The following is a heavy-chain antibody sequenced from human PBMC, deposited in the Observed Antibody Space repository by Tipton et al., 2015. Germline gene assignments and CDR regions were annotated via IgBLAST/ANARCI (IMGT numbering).Heavy chain of an antibody. CDR3: AKGFWYEIAGGAFDI. V-gene: IGHV3-23*01. CDR2: ISGSGGST. Sequence: SLRLSCAASGFTFSSHAMTWVRQAPGKGLEWVSGISGSGGSTYHADSVKGRFTISRDNSKNTLYLQMNSLRVEDTAVYYCAKGFWYEIAGGAFDIWGQETMVTVSS. J-gene: IGHJ3*02. D-gene: IGHD6-13*01. CDR1: GFTFSSHA.